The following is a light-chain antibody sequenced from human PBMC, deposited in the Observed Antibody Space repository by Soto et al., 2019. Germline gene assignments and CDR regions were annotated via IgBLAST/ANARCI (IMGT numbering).Light chain of an antibody. CDR2: DTS. Sequence: QAVVTQEPSLTVSPGGTVTLTCGSNTGAVTSIHYLYWLQQKPGQAPRTLIYDTSKKHSWTPSRFSGSLLGGKAALTLSGADDDDEADYHCLLFYSGPRVFGGGTKLTVL. J-gene: IGLJ3*02. CDR3: LLFYSGPRV. V-gene: IGLV7-46*01. CDR1: TGAVTSIHY.